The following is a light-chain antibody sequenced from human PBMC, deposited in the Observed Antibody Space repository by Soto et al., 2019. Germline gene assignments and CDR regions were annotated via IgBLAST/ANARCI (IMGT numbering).Light chain of an antibody. CDR3: LCYITYPWT. J-gene: IGKJ1*01. Sequence: DLQMTQSPSTLSASVGDRVTITCRASQSCRNSLAWYQQKAGKALTLLIYDASTLQSGVPSRFSGSGSGTEFSLTISSLQPEDFATYYCLCYITYPWTFGQGTKVEIK. CDR2: DAS. CDR1: QSCRNS. V-gene: IGKV1-5*01.